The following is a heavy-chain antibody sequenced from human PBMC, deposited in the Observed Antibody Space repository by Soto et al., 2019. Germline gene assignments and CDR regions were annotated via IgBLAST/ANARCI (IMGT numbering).Heavy chain of an antibody. CDR3: ARGLPKVAGGAFDI. D-gene: IGHD2-15*01. Sequence: QVHLVESGGGVVQPGRSLTLSCAASGFSLRTSGMHWVRQAPGKGLEWVTGMWYDGHVEGYLDSVKGRFTISRDNSNSLMSLQMSNLRVDDTAVYYCARGLPKVAGGAFDIWGHGTMVTVSS. CDR2: MWYDGHVE. CDR1: GFSLRTSG. J-gene: IGHJ3*02. V-gene: IGHV3-33*01.